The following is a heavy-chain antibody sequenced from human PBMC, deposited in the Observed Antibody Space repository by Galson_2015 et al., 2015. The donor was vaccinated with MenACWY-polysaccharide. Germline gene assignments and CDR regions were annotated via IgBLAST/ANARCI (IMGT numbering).Heavy chain of an antibody. CDR1: GFSLRRYW. Sequence: FLRLSCAASGFSLRRYWLSWVPQSPGKGLGRVTHIKQGGTETKYMDSVKGRFTISRDYAKNSLYLQMNSLRADDTAVYYCARGEGSGWLGPYFYEDWGQGTLVTVSS. V-gene: IGHV3-7*01. J-gene: IGHJ4*02. CDR3: ARGEGSGWLGPYFYED. CDR2: IKQGGTET. D-gene: IGHD6-19*01.